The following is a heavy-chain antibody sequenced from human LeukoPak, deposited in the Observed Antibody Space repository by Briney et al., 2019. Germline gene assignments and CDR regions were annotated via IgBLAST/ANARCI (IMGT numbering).Heavy chain of an antibody. CDR3: ARSTVALGYFDY. J-gene: IGHJ4*02. Sequence: SVKVSCKASGGTFSSYAISWVRQAPGQGLEWMGGIIPIFGTANYAQKFQGRVTITADESTSTAYMELSSLRSEDTTVYYCARSTVALGYFDYWGQGTLVTVSS. CDR1: GGTFSSYA. V-gene: IGHV1-69*13. D-gene: IGHD4-23*01. CDR2: IIPIFGTA.